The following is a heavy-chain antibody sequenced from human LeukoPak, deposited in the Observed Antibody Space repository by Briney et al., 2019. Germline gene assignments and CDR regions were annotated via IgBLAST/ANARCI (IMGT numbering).Heavy chain of an antibody. CDR3: AKDGNYYDSSGYYPDAFDI. J-gene: IGHJ3*02. CDR2: ISYDASNK. CDR1: GFTFSSYG. Sequence: GRSLRLSCAASGFTFSSYGMHWVRQAPGKGLEWVAVISYDASNKYYADSVKGRFTISRDNSKNTLYLQMNSLRAEDTAVYYCAKDGNYYDSSGYYPDAFDIWGQGTMVTVSS. V-gene: IGHV3-30*18. D-gene: IGHD3-22*01.